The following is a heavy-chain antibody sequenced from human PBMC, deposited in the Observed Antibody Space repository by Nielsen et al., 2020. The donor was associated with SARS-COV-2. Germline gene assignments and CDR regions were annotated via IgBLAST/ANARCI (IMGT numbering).Heavy chain of an antibody. Sequence: GGSLRLSCAASGFTFSNAWMSWVRQAPGKGLEWVGRIKSKTDGGTTDYAAPVKGRFTISRDDSKNTLYLQMNSLKTEDTAVYYCTTDGTFDYGDIDYWGQGTLVTVSS. D-gene: IGHD4-17*01. V-gene: IGHV3-15*01. J-gene: IGHJ4*02. CDR2: IKSKTDGGTT. CDR1: GFTFSNAW. CDR3: TTDGTFDYGDIDY.